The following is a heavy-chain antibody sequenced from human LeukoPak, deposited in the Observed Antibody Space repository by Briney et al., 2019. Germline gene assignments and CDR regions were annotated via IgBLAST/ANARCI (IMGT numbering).Heavy chain of an antibody. Sequence: SETLSLTCNVSGGSISSYYWSWIRQPPGKGLEWIGYIYYSGSTNYNPSLKSRVTISVDTSKNQFSLKLSSVTAADTAVYYCARSTYYDFWSGYPFDYWGQGTLVTVSS. D-gene: IGHD3-3*01. V-gene: IGHV4-59*01. J-gene: IGHJ4*02. CDR3: ARSTYYDFWSGYPFDY. CDR1: GGSISSYY. CDR2: IYYSGST.